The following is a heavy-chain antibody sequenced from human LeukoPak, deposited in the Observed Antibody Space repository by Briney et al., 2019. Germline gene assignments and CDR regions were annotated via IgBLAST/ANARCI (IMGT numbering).Heavy chain of an antibody. V-gene: IGHV4-30-4*01. D-gene: IGHD3-10*01. Sequence: SQTLSLTCTVSGGSISSGSYYWSWIRQPPGKGLEWIGYIYYSGSTYYNPSLKSRITISVDTSKNQFSLKLSSVTAADTALYYCARGITRRRTFDIWGQGTMVTVSS. J-gene: IGHJ3*02. CDR3: ARGITRRRTFDI. CDR2: IYYSGST. CDR1: GGSISSGSYY.